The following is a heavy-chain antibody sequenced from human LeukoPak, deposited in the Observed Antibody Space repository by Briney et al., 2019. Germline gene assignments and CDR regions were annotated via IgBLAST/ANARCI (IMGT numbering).Heavy chain of an antibody. Sequence: ASVKVSCKASGYTFTSYGISWVRQAPGQGLEWMGWISAYNGNTNYPQKLQGRVTMTTDTSTSTAYMELRSLRSDDTAVYYCARDRPLQYYDILTGYWTYYYYGMDVWGQGTTVTVSS. CDR1: GYTFTSYG. D-gene: IGHD3-9*01. V-gene: IGHV1-18*01. CDR3: ARDRPLQYYDILTGYWTYYYYGMDV. CDR2: ISAYNGNT. J-gene: IGHJ6*02.